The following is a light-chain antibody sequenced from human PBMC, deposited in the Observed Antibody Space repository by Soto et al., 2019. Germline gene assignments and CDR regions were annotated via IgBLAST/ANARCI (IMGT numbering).Light chain of an antibody. J-gene: IGKJ1*01. CDR2: EAT. Sequence: DIPVAQSPSTLSASVGDRITITCRASESVGRWLAWYQQKPGKVPKLLIYEATSLDGGAPSRFSGSGSDTKFTPTIRRLQPDDFSNYYCQQYNASPWTFGRGTKVEIK. V-gene: IGKV1-5*01. CDR3: QQYNASPWT. CDR1: ESVGRW.